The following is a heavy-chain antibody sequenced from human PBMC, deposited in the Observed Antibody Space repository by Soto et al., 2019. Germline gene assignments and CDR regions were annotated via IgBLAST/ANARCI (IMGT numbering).Heavy chain of an antibody. J-gene: IGHJ6*01. CDR1: GGIFSNYA. CDR3: AKEVGTTHYYIYTMDG. D-gene: IGHD1-1*01. V-gene: IGHV1-69*01. CDR2: IVPIYGIT. Sequence: QVQLVQSGAEVKKPGSSVKVSCKASGGIFSNYAISWVRQAPGQGLEWMGGIVPIYGITKYAQKFQGRVTITADESTTTVYMEQSSLRSDDTAVYYCAKEVGTTHYYIYTMDGWGQGTSVIVSA.